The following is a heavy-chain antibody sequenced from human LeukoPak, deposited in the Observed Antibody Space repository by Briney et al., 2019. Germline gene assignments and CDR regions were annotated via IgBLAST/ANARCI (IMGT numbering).Heavy chain of an antibody. CDR3: ARLYDSSGYPFDY. V-gene: IGHV5-51*01. Sequence: GESLKISCKGSGYTFTSYWIGWMRQMPGKGLEWMGIIYPGDSDTRYSPSFQGQVTISADKSISTAYLQWSSLKASDTAMYYCARLYDSSGYPFDYWGQGTLVTVSS. CDR1: GYTFTSYW. D-gene: IGHD3-22*01. CDR2: IYPGDSDT. J-gene: IGHJ4*02.